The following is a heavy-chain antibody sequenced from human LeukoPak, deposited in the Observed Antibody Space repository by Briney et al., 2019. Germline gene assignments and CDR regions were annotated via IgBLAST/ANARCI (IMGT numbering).Heavy chain of an antibody. CDR1: GFTFSSYA. D-gene: IGHD1-26*01. Sequence: GRSLRLSCAASGFTFSSYAMHWVRQASGKGLEWVGRIRSKANSYATAYAASVKGRFTISRDDSKNTAYLQMNSLKTEDTAVYYCTSGSYYYYYGMDVWGQGTTVTVSS. J-gene: IGHJ6*02. V-gene: IGHV3-73*01. CDR2: IRSKANSYAT. CDR3: TSGSYYYYYGMDV.